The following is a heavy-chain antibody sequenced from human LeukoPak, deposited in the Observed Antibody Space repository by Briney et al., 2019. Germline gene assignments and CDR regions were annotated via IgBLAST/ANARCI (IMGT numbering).Heavy chain of an antibody. CDR2: IYYTGST. V-gene: IGHV4-30-4*01. D-gene: IGHD3-16*01. Sequence: PSQTLSLTCTVSGGSISSGDYYWSWIRQPPGKGLEWIGFIYYTGSTYYNPSLKSRITISLDTSKNQFSLKLSSVTATDTAVYYCARDLLVGDDAFDIWGQGTMVTVPS. J-gene: IGHJ3*02. CDR3: ARDLLVGDDAFDI. CDR1: GGSISSGDYY.